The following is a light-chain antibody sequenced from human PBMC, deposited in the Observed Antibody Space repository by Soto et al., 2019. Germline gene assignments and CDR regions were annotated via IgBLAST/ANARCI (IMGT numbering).Light chain of an antibody. J-gene: IGLJ3*02. V-gene: IGLV2-8*01. CDR3: SSHAGIINVV. CDR1: SSDVGGYNY. Sequence: QSALTQPPSASGSPGQSVTISCTGTSSDVGGYNYVSWYQQHPGKAPKLIIYEVTKRPSGVPDRFSGAKSGTTASLTVSGLLAEDEADYYCSSHAGIINVVFGGGTKVTVL. CDR2: EVT.